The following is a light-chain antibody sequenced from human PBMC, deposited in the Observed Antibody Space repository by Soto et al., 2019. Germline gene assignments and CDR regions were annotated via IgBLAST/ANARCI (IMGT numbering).Light chain of an antibody. CDR2: DVS. CDR3: CSYAGSYTHV. V-gene: IGLV2-11*01. Sequence: QSALTQPRSVSGSPGQSVTISCTGTSSDVGGYNYVSWYQQHPGKAPKLMIYDVSKRPSGVPDRCSGSKSGNTASLTISGLQAQDEADYYCCSYAGSYTHVFGTGTKLTVL. J-gene: IGLJ1*01. CDR1: SSDVGGYNY.